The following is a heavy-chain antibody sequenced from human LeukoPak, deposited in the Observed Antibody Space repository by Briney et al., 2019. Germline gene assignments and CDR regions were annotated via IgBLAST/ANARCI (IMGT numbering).Heavy chain of an antibody. J-gene: IGHJ1*01. CDR2: ISNSDSSI. CDR3: TSHVGGTARVWGYFQY. V-gene: IGHV3-11*01. D-gene: IGHD1-26*01. CDR1: GILFSDYY. Sequence: GGSLRLSCAASGILFSDYYMSWIRQAPGKGLEWVSYISNSDSSIYYADSVKGRFTISRDNANKSLFLQMNSLRAEDTAVYYCTSHVGGTARVWGYFQYWGQGTLVTVSS.